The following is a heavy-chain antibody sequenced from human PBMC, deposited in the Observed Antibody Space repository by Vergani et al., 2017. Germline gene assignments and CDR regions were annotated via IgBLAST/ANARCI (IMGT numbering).Heavy chain of an antibody. J-gene: IGHJ6*02. CDR3: ARDRRAGTRPYYYYYGMDV. CDR2: IIPIFGTA. CDR1: GGTFSSYA. D-gene: IGHD6-19*01. Sequence: QVQLVQSGAEVKKPGSSVKVSCKASGGTFSSYAISWVRQAPGQGLEWMGGIIPIFGTANYAQKFQGRVTITADESTSTAYMELSSLRSEDTAVYYCARDRRAGTRPYYYYYGMDVWGQGTTVTVSS. V-gene: IGHV1-69*01.